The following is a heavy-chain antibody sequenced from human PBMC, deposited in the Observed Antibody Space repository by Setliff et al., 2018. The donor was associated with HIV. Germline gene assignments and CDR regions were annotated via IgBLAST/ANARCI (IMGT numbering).Heavy chain of an antibody. CDR2: ISMSGSSI. CDR3: ARAWSGLDF. J-gene: IGHJ4*02. Sequence: GSPRLSCTASGFTFSSFEMSWVRQVPGKGLEWVSHISMSGSSIYYADSVKGRFTLSRDNAKNELYLQMNNLRADDTAIYYCARAWSGLDFWGQGTLVTVSS. D-gene: IGHD3-3*01. CDR1: GFTFSSFE. V-gene: IGHV3-48*03.